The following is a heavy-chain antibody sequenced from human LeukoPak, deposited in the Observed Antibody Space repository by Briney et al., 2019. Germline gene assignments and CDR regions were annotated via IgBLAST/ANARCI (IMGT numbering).Heavy chain of an antibody. CDR3: AKDLYYGSGSYWY. CDR1: GFIFTTYA. CDR2: ISYDGSNP. V-gene: IGHV3-30*04. D-gene: IGHD3-10*01. Sequence: PGGSLRLSCAASGFIFTTYAMHWVRQAPGKGLEWVAVISYDGSNPYYADSVKGRFTISRDNSKNTLYLQMNSLRAEDTAVYYCAKDLYYGSGSYWYWGQGTLVTVSS. J-gene: IGHJ4*02.